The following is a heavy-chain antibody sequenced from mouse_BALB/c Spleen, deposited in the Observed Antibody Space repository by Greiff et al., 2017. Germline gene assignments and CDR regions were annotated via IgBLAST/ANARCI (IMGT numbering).Heavy chain of an antibody. CDR3: TRDAPYYCIGGYYFDY. CDR2: ISSGGSYT. CDR1: GYTFSSYT. V-gene: IGHV5-6-4*01. Sequence: DVKLVESGGGLVKPGGSLKLSCAASGYTFSSYTMSWVRQTQEKRLEWVATISSGGSYTYYPDSVKGRFTISRDNAKNTLYLQMSSLTSEDTAMFYCTRDAPYYCIGGYYFDYWGQGTTLTVSS. J-gene: IGHJ2*01. D-gene: IGHD1-1*01.